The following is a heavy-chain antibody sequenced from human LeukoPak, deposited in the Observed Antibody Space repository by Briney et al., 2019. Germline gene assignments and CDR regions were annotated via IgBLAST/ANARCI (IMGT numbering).Heavy chain of an antibody. CDR2: INHSGST. J-gene: IGHJ4*02. V-gene: IGHV4-34*01. D-gene: IGHD2-2*01. CDR1: GGSFSGYY. CDR3: ARRRPYCSSTSCPYYFDY. Sequence: SETLSLTCAVYGGSFSGYYWSWIRQPPGKGLEWIGEINHSGSTNYNPSLKSRVTISVDTSKNQFSLKLSSVTAADTAVYYCARRRPYCSSTSCPYYFDYWGQGTLVTVSS.